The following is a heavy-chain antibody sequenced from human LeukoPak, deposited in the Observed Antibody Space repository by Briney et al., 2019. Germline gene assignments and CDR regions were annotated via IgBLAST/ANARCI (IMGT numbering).Heavy chain of an antibody. CDR1: GFTFSSYG. CDR2: ISSSGGST. V-gene: IGHV3-23*01. D-gene: IGHD2-21*02. Sequence: GGSLRLSCAASGFTFSSYGMSWVRQAPGKGLEWVSAISSSGGSTYYADSVKGRFTISRDNSKNTLYLQMNSLRAEDTAVYYCAKAPAYCGGDCYPGYYYYYMDVWGKGTTVTVSS. CDR3: AKAPAYCGGDCYPGYYYYYMDV. J-gene: IGHJ6*03.